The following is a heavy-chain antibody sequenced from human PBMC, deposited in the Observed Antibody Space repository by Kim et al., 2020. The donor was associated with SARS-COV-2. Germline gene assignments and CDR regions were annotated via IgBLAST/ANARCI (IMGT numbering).Heavy chain of an antibody. V-gene: IGHV3-11*05. J-gene: IGHJ6*02. Sequence: GGSLRLSCAASGFTFSDYYMSWIRQAPGKGLEWVSYISSSSSYTNYTDSVKGRFPFSRDNNKNSRFLQMNSLRAEDTAVYYWARVGYDYVWGSYREYYYYYGMDVWGQGTTVTVSS. CDR3: ARVGYDYVWGSYREYYYYYGMDV. D-gene: IGHD3-16*02. CDR1: GFTFSDYY. CDR2: ISSSSSYT.